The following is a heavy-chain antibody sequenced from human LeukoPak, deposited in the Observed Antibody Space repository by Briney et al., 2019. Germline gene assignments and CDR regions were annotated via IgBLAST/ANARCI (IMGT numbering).Heavy chain of an antibody. J-gene: IGHJ3*02. CDR3: ARLTGPYYDFPGWAFDI. CDR1: GGSFSGYY. V-gene: IGHV4-34*01. D-gene: IGHD3-3*01. Sequence: KPSETLSLTCAVYGGSFSGYYWSWIRQPPGKGLEWIGSIYYSGSTYYNPSLKSRVTISVDTSKNQFSLKLSSVTAADTAVYYCARLTGPYYDFPGWAFDIWGQGTMVTVSS. CDR2: IYYSGST.